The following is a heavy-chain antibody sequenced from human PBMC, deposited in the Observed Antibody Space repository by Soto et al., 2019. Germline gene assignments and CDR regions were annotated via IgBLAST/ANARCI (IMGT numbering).Heavy chain of an antibody. CDR2: IYYSGST. J-gene: IGHJ2*01. CDR1: GGSISSSSYY. V-gene: IGHV4-39*01. CDR3: ARSLLEWLLFAPSGYFDL. D-gene: IGHD3-3*01. Sequence: QLQLQESGPGLVKPSETLSLTCTVSGGSISSSSYYWGWIRQPPGKGLEWIGSIYYSGSTYYNPSLKSRVTISVDTSKNQFSLKLSSVTAADTAVYYCARSLLEWLLFAPSGYFDLWGRGTLVTVSS.